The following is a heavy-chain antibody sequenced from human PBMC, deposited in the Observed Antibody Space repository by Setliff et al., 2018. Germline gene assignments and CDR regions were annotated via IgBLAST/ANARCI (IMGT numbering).Heavy chain of an antibody. V-gene: IGHV4-4*08. D-gene: IGHD6-13*01. CDR2: IYPDGTT. Sequence: ETLSLTCIVSADSMNNNFWTWIRRPPGKGLEWIGYIYPDGTTNYNPSLKSRMTISLDMSKNQFSLTLRSVTAADTAMYYCARGINSVSWTPKYWGRGTLVTVSS. J-gene: IGHJ4*02. CDR3: ARGINSVSWTPKY. CDR1: ADSMNNNF.